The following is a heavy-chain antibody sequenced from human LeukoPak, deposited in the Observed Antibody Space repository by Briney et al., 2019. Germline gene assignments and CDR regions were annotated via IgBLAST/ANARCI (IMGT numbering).Heavy chain of an antibody. CDR3: ARELCSGGSCYHGY. Sequence: GASVKVSCKASGYTFTAYYIHWVRQAPGQGLEWMGWINPNSGDTNYAQKFQGGVTMTRDTSISTAYMELSSLRSDDTAVYYCARELCSGGSCYHGYWGQGTLVTVSS. CDR2: INPNSGDT. V-gene: IGHV1-2*02. J-gene: IGHJ4*02. CDR1: GYTFTAYY. D-gene: IGHD2-15*01.